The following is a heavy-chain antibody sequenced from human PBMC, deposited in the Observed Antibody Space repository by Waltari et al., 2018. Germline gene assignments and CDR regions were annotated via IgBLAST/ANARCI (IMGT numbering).Heavy chain of an antibody. D-gene: IGHD4-17*01. CDR2: IYYSGST. V-gene: IGHV4-39*01. J-gene: IGHJ3*02. CDR1: GGSISSSSYY. Sequence: QLQLQESVPGLVKPSETLSLTCTVSGGSISSSSYYWGWIRQPPGKGLEWIGSIYYSGSTYYNPSLKSRVTISVDTSKNQFSLKLSSVTAADTAVYYCARPLRANDFSNDAFDIWGQGTMVTVSS. CDR3: ARPLRANDFSNDAFDI.